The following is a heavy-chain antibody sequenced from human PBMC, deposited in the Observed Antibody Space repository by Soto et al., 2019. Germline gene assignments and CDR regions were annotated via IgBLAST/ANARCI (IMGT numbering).Heavy chain of an antibody. J-gene: IGHJ4*02. Sequence: PSETLSLSCAVSGGSISSSNWWSWVRQPPGKGLEWIGEIYHSGSTNYNPSLKSRVTISVDKSKNQFSLKLSSVTAADTAVYYCARLGYSSSWSYETNFDYWGQGTLVTVSS. V-gene: IGHV4-4*02. CDR3: ARLGYSSSWSYETNFDY. CDR1: GGSISSSNW. CDR2: IYHSGST. D-gene: IGHD6-13*01.